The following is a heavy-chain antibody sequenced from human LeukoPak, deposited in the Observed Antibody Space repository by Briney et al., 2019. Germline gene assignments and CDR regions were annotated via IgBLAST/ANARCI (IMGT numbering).Heavy chain of an antibody. V-gene: IGHV3-7*01. CDR2: IKQDGSEK. CDR1: GFTFSSYW. J-gene: IGHJ6*03. D-gene: IGHD5-24*01. CDR3: ARVSRDGYYYYYMDV. Sequence: GGSLRLSCAASGFTFSSYWMSWVRQAPGKGLEWVANIKQDGSEKYYVDSVKGRSTISRDNAKNSLYLQMNSLRAEDTAVYYCARVSRDGYYYYYMDVWGKGTTVTVSS.